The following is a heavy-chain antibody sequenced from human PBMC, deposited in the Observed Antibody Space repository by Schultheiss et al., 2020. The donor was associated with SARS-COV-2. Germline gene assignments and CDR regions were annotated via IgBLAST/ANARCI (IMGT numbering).Heavy chain of an antibody. J-gene: IGHJ6*03. D-gene: IGHD3-9*01. Sequence: SETLSLTCTVSGGSISSGDYYWSWIRQPPGKGPEWIGYIYYSGSTYYNPSLKSRVTISVDTSKNQFSLKLSSVTAADTAVYYCARLRYFDYYYYYMDVWGKGTTVTVSS. CDR3: ARLRYFDYYYYYMDV. CDR2: IYYSGST. CDR1: GGSISSGDYY. V-gene: IGHV4-30-4*08.